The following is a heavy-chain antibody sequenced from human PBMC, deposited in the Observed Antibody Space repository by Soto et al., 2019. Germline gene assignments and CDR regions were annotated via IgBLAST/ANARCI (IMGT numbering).Heavy chain of an antibody. CDR3: ATPQGRYGSGSYHYFDY. CDR1: GFTFSSYG. V-gene: IGHV3-30*03. J-gene: IGHJ4*02. Sequence: PGGSLRLSCAASGFTFSSYGMHWVRQAPGKGLEWVAVISYDGSNKYYADSVKGRFTNSRDNSKNTLYLQMNSLRAEDTAVYYCATPQGRYGSGSYHYFDYWGQGTLVTVS. D-gene: IGHD3-10*01. CDR2: ISYDGSNK.